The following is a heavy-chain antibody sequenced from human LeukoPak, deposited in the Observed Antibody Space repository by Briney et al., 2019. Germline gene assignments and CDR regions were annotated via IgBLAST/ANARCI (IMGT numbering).Heavy chain of an antibody. CDR3: ARQWPTYYYDSSGYGQVLAPIDY. CDR1: GGSISSSSYY. V-gene: IGHV4-39*07. D-gene: IGHD3-22*01. J-gene: IGHJ4*02. Sequence: PSETLSLTCTVSGGSISSSSYYWGWIRQPPGKGLEWIGSIYYSGSTYYNPSLKSRVTISVDTSKNQFSLKLSSVTAADTAVYYCARQWPTYYYDSSGYGQVLAPIDYWGQGTLVTVSS. CDR2: IYYSGST.